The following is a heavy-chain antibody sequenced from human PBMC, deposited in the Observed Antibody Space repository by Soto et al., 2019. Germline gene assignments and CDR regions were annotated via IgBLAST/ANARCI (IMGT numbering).Heavy chain of an antibody. J-gene: IGHJ6*02. CDR3: SRGHKGLEV. CDR1: GLVFSSFW. CDR2: IKQDGSEK. Sequence: GGSLRLSCEASGLVFSSFWMSWVRQAPGKGLEWVAYIKQDGSEKYYVDSVKGRFTISRDNPKSSLYLQMNNLRAEDTAVYYCSRGHKGLEVWGQGTTVTVSS. V-gene: IGHV3-7*01.